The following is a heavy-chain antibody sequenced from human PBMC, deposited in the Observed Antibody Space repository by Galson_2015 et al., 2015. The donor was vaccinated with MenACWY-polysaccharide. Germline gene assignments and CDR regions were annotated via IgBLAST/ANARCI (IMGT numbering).Heavy chain of an antibody. Sequence: SETLSLTCTVSRGSIYSYYWTWIRQPAGKGLEWLGRISTSGSTPYNPPLESRVTMSIDTSTNQFSLRLTSATAADTALYFCARVEYNGYGSHLKYWGPGTLVAVSS. CDR1: RGSIYSYY. J-gene: IGHJ4*02. CDR3: ARVEYNGYGSHLKY. D-gene: IGHD5-12*01. V-gene: IGHV4-4*07. CDR2: ISTSGST.